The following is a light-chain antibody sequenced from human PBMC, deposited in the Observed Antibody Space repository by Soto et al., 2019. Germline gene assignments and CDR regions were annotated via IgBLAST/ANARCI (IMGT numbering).Light chain of an antibody. CDR3: AGWDDSLHGLL. CDR2: RNN. CDR1: SSNIGTNY. V-gene: IGLV1-47*01. J-gene: IGLJ1*01. Sequence: QPPSASGTPGQRVTISCSGGSSNIGTNYVYWYQQLPGTAPKLLIYRNNLRPSGVPDRFSASKSGTSASLAISGLRSEDEADYFCAGWDDSLHGLLFGAGTKVTVL.